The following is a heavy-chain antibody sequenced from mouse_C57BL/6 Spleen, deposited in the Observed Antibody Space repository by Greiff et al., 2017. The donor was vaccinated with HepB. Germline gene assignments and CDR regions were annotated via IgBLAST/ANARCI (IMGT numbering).Heavy chain of an antibody. CDR3: AREGLNWYFDV. CDR1: GFTFSDYY. D-gene: IGHD3-1*01. V-gene: IGHV5-16*01. J-gene: IGHJ1*03. CDR2: INYDGSST. Sequence: EVQRVESEGGLVQPGSSMKLSCTASGFTFSDYYMAWVRQVPEKGLEWVANINYDGSSTYYLDSLKSRFIISRDNAKNILYLQMSSLKSEDTATYYCAREGLNWYFDVWGTGTTVTVSS.